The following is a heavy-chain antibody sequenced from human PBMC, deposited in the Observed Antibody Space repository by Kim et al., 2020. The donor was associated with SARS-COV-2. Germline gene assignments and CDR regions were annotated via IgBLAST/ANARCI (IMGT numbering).Heavy chain of an antibody. V-gene: IGHV3-33*05. CDR3: ARDLSAYYGSGEVQYGM. D-gene: IGHD3-10*01. J-gene: IGHJ6*01. Sequence: GGSLRLSCAASGFTFSSYGMHWVRQAPGKGLEWVAVISYDGSNKYYADSVKGRFTISRDNSKNTLYLQMNSLRAEDTAVYYCARDLSAYYGSGEVQYGM. CDR1: GFTFSSYG. CDR2: ISYDGSNK.